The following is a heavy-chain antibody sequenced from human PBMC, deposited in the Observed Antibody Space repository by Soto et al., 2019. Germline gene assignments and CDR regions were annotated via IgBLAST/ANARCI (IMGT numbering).Heavy chain of an antibody. J-gene: IGHJ4*02. D-gene: IGHD1-1*01. Sequence: QVHLVQSGAEVKKPGASVKVSCKGSGYGFTTYGITWVRQAPGQGLEWMAWSSAHNGNTNYAQQLQGRVTVTRDTSTSTAYLELRSLSSDETAVYYWARGRYGDYWGEGALVTVSS. V-gene: IGHV1-18*01. CDR2: SSAHNGNT. CDR3: ARGRYGDY. CDR1: GYGFTTYG.